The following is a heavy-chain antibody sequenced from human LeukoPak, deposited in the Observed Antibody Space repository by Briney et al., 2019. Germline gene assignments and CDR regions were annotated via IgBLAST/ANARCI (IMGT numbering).Heavy chain of an antibody. CDR1: GGSISSGDYY. CDR2: IYYSGST. CDR3: ARDRSVADTSLGY. Sequence: PSQTLSLTCTVSGGSISSGDYYWSWIRQPPGKGLEWIGYIYYSGSTYYNPSLKSRVTISVDTSKNQFSLKLSSVTAADTAVYYCARDRSVADTSLGYWGQGTLVTVSS. J-gene: IGHJ4*02. V-gene: IGHV4-30-4*08. D-gene: IGHD6-19*01.